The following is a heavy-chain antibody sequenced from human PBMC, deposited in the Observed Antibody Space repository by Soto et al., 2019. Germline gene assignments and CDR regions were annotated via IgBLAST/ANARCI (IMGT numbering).Heavy chain of an antibody. CDR2: ISGSGDNT. Sequence: EVQLLESGGGLVQPGGSLRLSCVASGFTFSSYSMTWVRQAPGKWLEWVSDISGSGDNTYYADSVKGRFTISRDNSKNTLDLQMNSLRAEDTALYYCAKRERWPASGPYWGQGTLVTVSS. D-gene: IGHD1-1*01. CDR3: AKRERWPASGPY. CDR1: GFTFSSYS. J-gene: IGHJ4*02. V-gene: IGHV3-23*01.